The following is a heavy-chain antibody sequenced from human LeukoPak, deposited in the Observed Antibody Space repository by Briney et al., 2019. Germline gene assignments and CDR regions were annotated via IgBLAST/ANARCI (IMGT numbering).Heavy chain of an antibody. J-gene: IGHJ4*02. V-gene: IGHV1-2*06. CDR1: GYTFTGYY. D-gene: IGHD5-24*01. Sequence: ASVKVSCKASGYTFTGYYMHWVRQAPGQGLEWMGRINPNSGGTNYAQKFQGRVTITADESTSTAYMELSSLRSEDTAVYYCARGLEMATILTHFDYWGQGTLVTVSS. CDR2: INPNSGGT. CDR3: ARGLEMATILTHFDY.